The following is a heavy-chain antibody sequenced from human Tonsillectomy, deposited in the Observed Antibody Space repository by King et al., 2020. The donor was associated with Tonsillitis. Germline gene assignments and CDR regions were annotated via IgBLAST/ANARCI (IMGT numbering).Heavy chain of an antibody. CDR3: ARDRVVGIFDV. CDR1: GCTVSSNY. Sequence: VQLVESGGGLVQPGGSLRLSCAASGCTVSSNYMSWVRQAPGKGLEWVSVIYSGGSTYYADSVKGRFTISRDNSKNTLYLQMNSLRAEDTAVYYCARDRVVGIFDVCGQGTMVTVSS. J-gene: IGHJ3*01. V-gene: IGHV3-66*01. D-gene: IGHD7-27*01. CDR2: IYSGGST.